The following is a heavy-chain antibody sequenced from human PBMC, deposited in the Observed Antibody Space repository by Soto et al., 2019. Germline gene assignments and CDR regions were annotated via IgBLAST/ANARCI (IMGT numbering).Heavy chain of an antibody. V-gene: IGHV1-2*02. J-gene: IGHJ3*02. CDR2: VNPATGAA. D-gene: IGHD3-3*01. Sequence: QLHLVQSGAVVKKPGASVTVSCSASGYPVTAYYMHWVRQAPGRGLEWMGGVNPATGAAKYTQTFQGRVTMARDTSTSTVLMEMSGMTSEDMAVCSWARGGGVGVAVSAALDMWSQGTLVTVSS. CDR1: GYPVTAYY. CDR3: ARGGGVGVAVSAALDM.